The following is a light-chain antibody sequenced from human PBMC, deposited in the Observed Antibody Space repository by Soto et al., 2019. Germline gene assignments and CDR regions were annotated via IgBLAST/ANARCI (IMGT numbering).Light chain of an antibody. J-gene: IGLJ3*02. V-gene: IGLV1-40*01. CDR1: SSNIGAGYD. CDR3: QSYDSSLSGWR. CDR2: GNS. Sequence: QSVLTQPPSVSGAPGQRVTISCTGSSSNIGAGYDVHWYQQLPGTAPKLLIYGNSNRPSGVPDRFSGSKSGTSASLAITGLQAEDEADYYCQSYDSSLSGWRFGGGTKLTVL.